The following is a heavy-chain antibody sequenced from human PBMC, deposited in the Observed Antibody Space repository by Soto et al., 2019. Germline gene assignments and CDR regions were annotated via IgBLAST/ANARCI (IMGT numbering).Heavy chain of an antibody. D-gene: IGHD3-22*01. CDR1: GGSFSDDASSSDWY. V-gene: IGHV4-34*01. J-gene: IGHJ4*02. Sequence: ASETLSLTCAVYGGSFSDDASSSDWYWNWIRQSPGKGLEWIGEIDRSGRTKYNPSLKSRVSISVDTSKNQFSLMLTSVTTADTAIYYCKRTNSRGAWAAWYWGQGTLVTVSS. CDR3: KRTNSRGAWAAWY. CDR2: IDRSGRT.